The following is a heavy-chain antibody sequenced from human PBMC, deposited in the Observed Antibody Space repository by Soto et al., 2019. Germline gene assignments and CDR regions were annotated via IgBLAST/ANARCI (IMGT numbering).Heavy chain of an antibody. CDR1: GGSISSGGYY. CDR3: ATGGVTDYFDY. V-gene: IGHV4-31*03. J-gene: IGHJ4*02. D-gene: IGHD2-21*02. Sequence: QVQLQESGPGLVKPSQTLSLTCTVSGGSISSGGYYWSWIRQHPGKGLEWIGCIYYSGNTYYNPSLKSRVTMSVDTSQNQFALKVRSVTAADTAVYYCATGGVTDYFDYWGQGTLVTVSS. CDR2: IYYSGNT.